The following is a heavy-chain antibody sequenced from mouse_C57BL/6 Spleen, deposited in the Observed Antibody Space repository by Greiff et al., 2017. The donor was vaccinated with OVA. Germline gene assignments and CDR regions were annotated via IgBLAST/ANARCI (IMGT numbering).Heavy chain of an antibody. CDR3: ARWGYYSGSSTYYFDY. J-gene: IGHJ2*01. CDR2: IDPSDSYT. CDR1: GYTFTSYW. V-gene: IGHV1-69*01. Sequence: VKLQQPGAELVMPGASVKLSCKASGYTFTSYWMHWVKQRPGQGLEWIGEIDPSDSYTNYNQKFKGKSTLTVDKSSSTAYMQLSSLTSEDSAVYYCARWGYYSGSSTYYFDYWGQGTTLTVSS. D-gene: IGHD1-1*01.